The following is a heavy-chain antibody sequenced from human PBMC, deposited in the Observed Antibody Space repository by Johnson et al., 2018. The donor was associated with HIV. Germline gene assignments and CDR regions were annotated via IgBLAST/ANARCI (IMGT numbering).Heavy chain of an antibody. D-gene: IGHD2-21*02. CDR3: ARGAYCGGDCYSGRGALDV. V-gene: IGHV3-7*02. J-gene: IGHJ3*01. Sequence: VQLVESGGGLVQPGGSLRLSCAASGFTFSGYWMSWVRQAPGKGLELVANIKQDGSQKYYVDSVKGRFTLSRDNAKNSLYLQMNSLRGEDTAAYYCARGAYCGGDCYSGRGALDVWGQGTMVTVSP. CDR1: GFTFSGYW. CDR2: IKQDGSQK.